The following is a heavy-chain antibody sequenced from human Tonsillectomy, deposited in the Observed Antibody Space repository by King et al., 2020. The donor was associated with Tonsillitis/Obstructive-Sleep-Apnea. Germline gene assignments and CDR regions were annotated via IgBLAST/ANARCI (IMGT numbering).Heavy chain of an antibody. D-gene: IGHD3-22*01. Sequence: QLVQSGGGLVQPGGSLRLSCAASGFTFSSYAMSWVRQAPGKGLEWVSAISGSGGSTYYADSVKGRFTISRDNSKNTLYLQMNSLRAEDTAVYYCAKLKGSSGYYSSVLLLFDYWGQGTLVTVSS. CDR3: AKLKGSSGYYSSVLLLFDY. CDR1: GFTFSSYA. CDR2: ISGSGGST. V-gene: IGHV3-23*04. J-gene: IGHJ4*02.